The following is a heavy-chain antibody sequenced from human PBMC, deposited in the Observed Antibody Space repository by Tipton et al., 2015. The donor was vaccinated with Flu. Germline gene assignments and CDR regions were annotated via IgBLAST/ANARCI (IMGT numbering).Heavy chain of an antibody. CDR2: IYTSGNT. Sequence: LRLSCNVSGGSLSGYYWSWIRQPAGKGLEWIGRIYTSGNTNYSPSLKSRVTMSVDTSKNQFSLKLSSMTAADTAVYYCARHGGYYFDNWGQGTLVTVSS. V-gene: IGHV4-4*07. CDR1: GGSLSGYY. J-gene: IGHJ4*02. D-gene: IGHD4-23*01. CDR3: ARHGGYYFDN.